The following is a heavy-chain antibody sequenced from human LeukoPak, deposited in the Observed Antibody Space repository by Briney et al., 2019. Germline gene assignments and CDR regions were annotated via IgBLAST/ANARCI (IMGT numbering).Heavy chain of an antibody. CDR1: GGTFSSYA. D-gene: IGHD4-17*01. Sequence: GASVNVSCKASGGTFSSYAISWVRQAPGQGLEWMGGIIPIFGTANYAQKSQGRVTITADESTSTAYMELSSLRSEDTAVYYCARPTTVTSGYYYGMDVWGQGTTVTVSS. CDR3: ARPTTVTSGYYYGMDV. CDR2: IIPIFGTA. V-gene: IGHV1-69*13. J-gene: IGHJ6*02.